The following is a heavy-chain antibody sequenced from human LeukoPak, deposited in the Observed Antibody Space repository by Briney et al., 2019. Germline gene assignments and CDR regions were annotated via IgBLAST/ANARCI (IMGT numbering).Heavy chain of an antibody. Sequence: GASLRLSCAASGFIFSNYAMSWVRQAPGKGLEWVSAITGSGGTTLYADSVKGHFTISRDNSKNTLYLQMNSLGADDTAIYYCAKWGGYDGLTGYYDSDCWGQGTLVTVSS. J-gene: IGHJ4*02. CDR3: AKWGGYDGLTGYYDSDC. D-gene: IGHD3-9*01. CDR1: GFIFSNYA. CDR2: ITGSGGTT. V-gene: IGHV3-23*01.